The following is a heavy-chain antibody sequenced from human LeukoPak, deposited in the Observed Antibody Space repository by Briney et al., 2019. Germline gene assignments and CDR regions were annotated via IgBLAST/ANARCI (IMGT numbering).Heavy chain of an antibody. CDR1: GVTFSSYG. J-gene: IGHJ4*02. Sequence: GRTLTLSCAASGVTFSSYGRNWVRQAPGKGLERVGVIWYDGSNKYYADSVKGGFTIARDNSKKTLYMQMNRLRAEDTAVYYCAKDRGDGYNYYYFHYWGQGPLVTVSS. V-gene: IGHV3-33*06. D-gene: IGHD5-24*01. CDR2: IWYDGSNK. CDR3: AKDRGDGYNYYYFHY.